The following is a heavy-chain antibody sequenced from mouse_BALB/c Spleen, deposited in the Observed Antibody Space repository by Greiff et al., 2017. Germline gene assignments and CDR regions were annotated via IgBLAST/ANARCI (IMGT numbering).Heavy chain of an antibody. CDR3: ARYDDGYYDWFAY. J-gene: IGHJ3*01. V-gene: IGHV3-1*02. Sequence: VQLKESGPDLVKPSQSLSLTCTVTGYSITSGYSWHWLRQFPGNKLEWMGYIPYSGSTNYNPSLRSRISITRDTSKNQFFLQLNSVTTEDTATYYCARYDDGYYDWFAYWGQGTLVTVSA. CDR2: IPYSGST. CDR1: GYSITSGYS. D-gene: IGHD2-3*01.